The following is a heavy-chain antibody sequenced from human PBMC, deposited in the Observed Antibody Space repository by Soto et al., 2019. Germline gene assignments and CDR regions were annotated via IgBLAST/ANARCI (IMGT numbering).Heavy chain of an antibody. CDR2: INHSGST. CDR1: GGSFSGYY. J-gene: IGHJ6*02. CDR3: ASANYDSSGYFGYYYGMDV. V-gene: IGHV4-34*01. D-gene: IGHD3-22*01. Sequence: QVQLQQWGAGLLKPSETLSLTCAVYGGSFSGYYWSWIRQPPGKGLEWIGEINHSGSTNYNPSLKSGVTLSVDTSKNQFSLKLSSVTAADTAVYYCASANYDSSGYFGYYYGMDVWGQGTTVTVSS.